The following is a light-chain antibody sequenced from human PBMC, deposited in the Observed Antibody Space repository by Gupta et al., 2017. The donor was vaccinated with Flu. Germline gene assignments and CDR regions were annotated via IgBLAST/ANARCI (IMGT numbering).Light chain of an antibody. CDR1: QNVAES. V-gene: IGKV3-11*01. J-gene: IGKJ3*01. Sequence: ERATLSCRTSQNVAESLAWYQQKPGQPPRLLIYDASKRAAGIPARFSGSGSGTDLTLTITKLESADFALYYCLQRSSWPRFAFGPGTKV. CDR3: LQRSSWPRFA. CDR2: DAS.